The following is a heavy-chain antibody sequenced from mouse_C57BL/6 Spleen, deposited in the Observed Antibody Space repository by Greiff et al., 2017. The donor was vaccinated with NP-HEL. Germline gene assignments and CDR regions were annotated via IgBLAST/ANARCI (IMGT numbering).Heavy chain of an antibody. V-gene: IGHV6-3*01. Sequence: EVKLEESGGGLVQPGGSMKLSCVASGFTFSNYWMNWVRQSPEKGLEWVAQIRLKSDNYATLYAESVKGRFTISRDDSKSSVYLQMNNLRSEDTGIYYCTGAMCYWGQGTSVTFSS. J-gene: IGHJ4*01. CDR3: TGAMCY. CDR1: GFTFSNYW. CDR2: IRLKSDNYAT.